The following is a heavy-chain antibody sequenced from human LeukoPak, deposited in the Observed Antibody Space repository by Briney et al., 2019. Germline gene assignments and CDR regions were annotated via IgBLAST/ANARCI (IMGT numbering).Heavy chain of an antibody. CDR3: ANNVLLWFGEFH. J-gene: IGHJ4*02. CDR2: ISGSGGST. V-gene: IGHV3-23*01. D-gene: IGHD3-10*01. CDR1: GFTFSSYA. Sequence: GGSLRLSCAASGFTFSSYAMSWDRQAPGKGLEWVSAISGSGGSTYYADSVKGRFTISRDNSKNTLYLQMNSLRAEDTAVYYCANNVLLWFGEFHWGQGTLVTVSS.